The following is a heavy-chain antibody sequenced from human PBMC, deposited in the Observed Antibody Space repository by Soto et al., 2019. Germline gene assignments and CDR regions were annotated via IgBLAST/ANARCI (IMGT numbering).Heavy chain of an antibody. V-gene: IGHV1-58*02. J-gene: IGHJ3*02. Sequence: SVKASCKASGFTFTSSAMQWVRQARGQRLEWIGWIVVGSGNTNYAQKFQERVTITRDMSTSTAYMELSSLRSEDTAVYYCAATGYGSGPYDAFDIWGQGTMVTVSS. CDR2: IVVGSGNT. CDR3: AATGYGSGPYDAFDI. CDR1: GFTFTSSA. D-gene: IGHD3-10*01.